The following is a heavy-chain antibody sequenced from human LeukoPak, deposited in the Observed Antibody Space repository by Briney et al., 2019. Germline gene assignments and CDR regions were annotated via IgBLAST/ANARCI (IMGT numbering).Heavy chain of an antibody. Sequence: PGGSLRLSCAASGFDFSSNWMHWVRHAPGQGLVWVSRIKGDGISTNYADSVKGRFTISRDIAKNTLYLLMNSLRAEDTAVYYCARGSLGTIAVAGTLDYWGQGILVTVSS. J-gene: IGHJ4*02. CDR1: GFDFSSNW. CDR3: ARGSLGTIAVAGTLDY. V-gene: IGHV3-74*01. CDR2: IKGDGIST. D-gene: IGHD6-19*01.